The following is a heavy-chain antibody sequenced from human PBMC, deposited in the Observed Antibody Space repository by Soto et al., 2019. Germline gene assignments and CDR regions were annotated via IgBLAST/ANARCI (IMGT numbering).Heavy chain of an antibody. Sequence: EVQLVESGGVVVQPGGSLRLSCAASGFTFDDYTMHWVRQAPGKGLEWASLISWDGGSTYYADSVKGRFTISRDNSKNSLYLQMNSLRTEDTALYYCAKVSRWSNTAGDAFDIWGQGTMVTVSS. V-gene: IGHV3-43*01. CDR2: ISWDGGST. D-gene: IGHD5-18*01. CDR3: AKVSRWSNTAGDAFDI. J-gene: IGHJ3*02. CDR1: GFTFDDYT.